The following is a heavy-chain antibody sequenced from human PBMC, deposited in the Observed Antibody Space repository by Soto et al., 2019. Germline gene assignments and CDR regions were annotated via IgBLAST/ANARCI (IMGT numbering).Heavy chain of an antibody. CDR1: GGSVSSDSYY. D-gene: IGHD2-15*01. V-gene: IGHV4-61*01. Sequence: QVQLQESGPGLVKPSETLSLTCTVSGGSVSSDSYYWSWIRQPPGKGLEWIGYMYYGGNINYNPSLKSRVTISVDTSKNQFSLKLTSVTAADTAVYYGARDEGWECGGGRCDPGGHYWGQGTLVTVSS. CDR2: MYYGGNI. CDR3: ARDEGWECGGGRCDPGGHY. J-gene: IGHJ4*02.